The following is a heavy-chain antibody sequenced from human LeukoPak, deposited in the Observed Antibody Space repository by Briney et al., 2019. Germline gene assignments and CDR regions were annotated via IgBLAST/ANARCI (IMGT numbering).Heavy chain of an antibody. J-gene: IGHJ6*03. CDR1: GFTVSSNY. D-gene: IGHD2-2*01. CDR2: IYSGGST. Sequence: GGSLRLSCAASGFTVSSNYMSWVRQAPGKGLEWVSVIYSGGSTYYADSVKGRFTISRDNSKNTLYLQMNSLRAEDTAVYYCAKGRSIVPAAITEAFYYYYYYMDVWGKGTTVTVSS. V-gene: IGHV3-53*05. CDR3: AKGRSIVPAAITEAFYYYYYYMDV.